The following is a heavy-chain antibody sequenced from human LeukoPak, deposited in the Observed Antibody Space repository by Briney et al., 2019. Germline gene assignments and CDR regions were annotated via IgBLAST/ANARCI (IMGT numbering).Heavy chain of an antibody. CDR2: INPNSGGT. D-gene: IGHD3-10*01. CDR3: AREGDYYGSGSYFNYYYYGMDV. V-gene: IGHV1-2*02. J-gene: IGHJ6*02. Sequence: ASVKVSCKASGYTFTGYYMHWVRQAPGQGLEWMGWINPNSGGTNYAQKFQGRVTMTRDTSISTAYMELSRLRSDDTAVCYCAREGDYYGSGSYFNYYYYGMDVWGQGTTVTVSS. CDR1: GYTFTGYY.